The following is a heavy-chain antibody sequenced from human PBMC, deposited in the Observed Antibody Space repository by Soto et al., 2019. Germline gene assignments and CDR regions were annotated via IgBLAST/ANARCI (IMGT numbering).Heavy chain of an antibody. J-gene: IGHJ4*02. V-gene: IGHV4-39*01. CDR3: ARYYGDYKNYFDY. CDR1: GGSISTPHNF. Sequence: SETLSLTCSVSGGSISTPHNFWGWIRQPPGKGLELIGSIFYTGDTYNNPSLNSRVTLSVDTSKNQFTLRLNSVTAADTAVYYCARYYGDYKNYFDYWGQGTLVTSPQ. D-gene: IGHD4-17*01. CDR2: IFYTGDT.